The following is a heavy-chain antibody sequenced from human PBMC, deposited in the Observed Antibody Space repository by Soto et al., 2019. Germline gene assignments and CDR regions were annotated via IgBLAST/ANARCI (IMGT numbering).Heavy chain of an antibody. CDR2: IYYSGST. CDR3: ARVLLWFGEFDY. J-gene: IGHJ4*02. V-gene: IGHV4-59*01. D-gene: IGHD3-10*01. Sequence: PSETLSLTCTFSGGSISSYYWSLIRQPPRKGLEWIGYIYYSGSTNYNPSLKSRVTISVDTSKNQFSLKLSSVTAADTAVYYCARVLLWFGEFDYWGQGTLVTVSS. CDR1: GGSISSYY.